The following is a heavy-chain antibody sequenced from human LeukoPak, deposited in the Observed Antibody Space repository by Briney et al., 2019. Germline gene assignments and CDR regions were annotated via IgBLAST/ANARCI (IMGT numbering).Heavy chain of an antibody. CDR2: IKHSGST. CDR3: AREPIAVAGTSQN. Sequence: PSETLSLTCAVYGGSFSGYYWSWIRQPPGKGLEWIGEIKHSGSTNYNPSLKSRVTISVDTSKNQFSLKLSSVTAAGTAVYYCAREPIAVAGTSQNWGQGTLVTVSS. D-gene: IGHD6-19*01. CDR1: GGSFSGYY. V-gene: IGHV4-34*01. J-gene: IGHJ4*02.